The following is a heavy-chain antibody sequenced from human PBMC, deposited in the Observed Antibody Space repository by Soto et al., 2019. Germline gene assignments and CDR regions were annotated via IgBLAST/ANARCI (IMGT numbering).Heavy chain of an antibody. Sequence: QVQLVESGGGLVKPGGSLRLSCAASGFTFSDYYMSWIRQAPGKGLEWVSYISSSGSTIYYAASVKGRFTISGDNAKNSLYLQMNSLSADDTAVYYCARDEANWAPVYYYYMDVWGKGTTVTVSS. D-gene: IGHD7-27*01. V-gene: IGHV3-11*01. CDR3: ARDEANWAPVYYYYMDV. J-gene: IGHJ6*03. CDR1: GFTFSDYY. CDR2: ISSSGSTI.